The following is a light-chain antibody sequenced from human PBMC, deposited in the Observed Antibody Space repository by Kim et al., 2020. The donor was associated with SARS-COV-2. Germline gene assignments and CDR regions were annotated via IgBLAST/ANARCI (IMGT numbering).Light chain of an antibody. CDR1: RRRSND. V-gene: IGLV3-19*01. CDR3: NARERGVNHVV. CDR2: DKN. J-gene: IGLJ3*02. Sequence: GKKERKTGKGDRRRSNDESWYQQKTGQATLIGRYDKNNRPSGIPERFSGSRAGNTASLTSTGAQAEDEADYYCNARERGVNHVVFGGGTKLTVL.